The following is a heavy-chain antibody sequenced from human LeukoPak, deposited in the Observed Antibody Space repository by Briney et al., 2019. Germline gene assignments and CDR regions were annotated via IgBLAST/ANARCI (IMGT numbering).Heavy chain of an antibody. Sequence: GGSLRLSCVASGFTFRSYGMHWVRQAPGKGLEWVAVIAYDGSNKYYADSVKGRFTISRDNSKNTLHLQMNSLRAEDTAVYYCAKSAFGHSSNWYYFDYWGQGTLVTVSS. D-gene: IGHD6-13*01. CDR2: IAYDGSNK. V-gene: IGHV3-30*18. CDR1: GFTFRSYG. J-gene: IGHJ4*02. CDR3: AKSAFGHSSNWYYFDY.